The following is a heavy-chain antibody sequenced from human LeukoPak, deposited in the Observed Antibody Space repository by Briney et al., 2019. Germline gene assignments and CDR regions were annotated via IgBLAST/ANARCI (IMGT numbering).Heavy chain of an antibody. CDR3: AGRKVRRVMALDWFDP. CDR2: MNPNSGNT. V-gene: IGHV1-8*01. CDR1: GYTFTSYD. J-gene: IGHJ5*02. D-gene: IGHD3-10*01. Sequence: ASVKVSCKASGYTFTSYDINWVRQATGQGLEWMGWMNPNSGNTGYAQKFQGRVTMTRNTSISTAYMELSSLRSEDTAVYYCAGRKVRRVMALDWFDPWGQGTLVTVSS.